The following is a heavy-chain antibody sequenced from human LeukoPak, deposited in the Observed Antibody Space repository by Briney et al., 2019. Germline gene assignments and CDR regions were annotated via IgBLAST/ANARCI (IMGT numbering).Heavy chain of an antibody. Sequence: PGGSLRLSCAASGFTVSSDYMSWVRQTPGKGLEWVSLLYSGGRTEYADSVKGRFTISRDNSKNTLYLQMNSLGADDTAVYYCARGDFDYWGQGTLVTVSS. V-gene: IGHV3-53*01. CDR3: ARGDFDY. J-gene: IGHJ4*02. CDR1: GFTVSSDY. CDR2: LYSGGRT.